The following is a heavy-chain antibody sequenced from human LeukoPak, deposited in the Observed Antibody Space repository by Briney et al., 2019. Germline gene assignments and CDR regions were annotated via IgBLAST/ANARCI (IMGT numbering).Heavy chain of an antibody. Sequence: SETLSLTCTVSGGPISSTTHYCGWIRRPPGKGLEWIGSIYYSGSTFYNSSLKSRVTISVDTSKNQLSLKLTSVTAADTAVYFCARRGLTETSGTLDCWGPGTLVTVSS. D-gene: IGHD3-10*01. V-gene: IGHV4-39*01. J-gene: IGHJ4*02. CDR3: ARRGLTETSGTLDC. CDR1: GGPISSTTHY. CDR2: IYYSGST.